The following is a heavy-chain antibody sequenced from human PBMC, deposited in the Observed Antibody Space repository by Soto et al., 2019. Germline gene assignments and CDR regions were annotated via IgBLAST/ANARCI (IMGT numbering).Heavy chain of an antibody. CDR3: ARDKITGLFDY. CDR1: GGSFSGYY. V-gene: IGHV4-34*01. J-gene: IGHJ4*02. D-gene: IGHD2-8*02. CDR2: INHSGST. Sequence: SETLSLTCAVYGGSFSGYYWTWIRQPPGTGLEWIGEINHSGSTNCNPSLKSRVTISVDTSKSQFSLKLTSVTAADTAVYYCARDKITGLFDYWGQGTLVTVSS.